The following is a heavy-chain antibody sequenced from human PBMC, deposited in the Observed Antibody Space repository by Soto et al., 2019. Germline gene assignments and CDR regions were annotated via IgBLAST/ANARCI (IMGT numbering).Heavy chain of an antibody. CDR2: IYSSGST. J-gene: IGHJ4*02. CDR3: ARKPRPPLLWFGESFFDY. CDR1: GGSVSSGSYY. Sequence: QVQLQESGPGLVKPSETLSLTCTVSGGSVSSGSYYWSWIRQPPGKGLEWFGYIYSSGSTNYNPSLKSRVTISVDTSKNQFSLKLSSVTAADTAVYYCARKPRPPLLWFGESFFDYWGQGTLVTVSS. V-gene: IGHV4-61*01. D-gene: IGHD3-10*01.